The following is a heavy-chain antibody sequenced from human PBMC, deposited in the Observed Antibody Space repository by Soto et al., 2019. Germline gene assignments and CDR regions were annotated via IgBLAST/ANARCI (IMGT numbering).Heavy chain of an antibody. D-gene: IGHD3-9*01. Sequence: GGSLRLSCAASGFTFSSNYMSWVRQAPGKGLEWVSVIYSGGSTYYADSVKGRFTISRYNSKNTLYLQMNSLRAEDTAVYYCARGPYYDILTGYYTRTAGFDYWGQGTLVTVSS. CDR2: IYSGGST. CDR3: ARGPYYDILTGYYTRTAGFDY. V-gene: IGHV3-53*04. J-gene: IGHJ4*02. CDR1: GFTFSSNY.